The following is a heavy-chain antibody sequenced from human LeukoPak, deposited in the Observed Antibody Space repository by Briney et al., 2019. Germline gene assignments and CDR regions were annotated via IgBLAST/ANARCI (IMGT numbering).Heavy chain of an antibody. J-gene: IGHJ4*02. CDR3: AKDRKAHGYSYGYHRNYFDY. D-gene: IGHD5-18*01. V-gene: IGHV3-23*01. CDR2: ISPNGVIT. CDR1: GFTFSSHG. Sequence: PGGTLRLSCAASGFTFSSHGMNWVRQAPGKGLEWVSGISPNGVITYYADSVKGRFTISRDNSKGTVYLQMNSLRPEDTAVYYCAKDRKAHGYSYGYHRNYFDYWGQGTLVTVSS.